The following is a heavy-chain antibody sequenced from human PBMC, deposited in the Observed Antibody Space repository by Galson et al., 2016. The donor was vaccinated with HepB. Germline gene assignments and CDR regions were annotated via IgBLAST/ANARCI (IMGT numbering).Heavy chain of an antibody. CDR3: ARDEEWGYYYGMDV. V-gene: IGHV3-21*01. CDR2: ISSRSCYI. J-gene: IGHJ6*02. Sequence: SLRLSCAASGFTFRSSNMNCVRQAPGKGLEWVSSISSRSCYIYYTDSVKGRFTVSRDNAKNSMYLQMNSLRAEDTAVYYCARDEEWGYYYGMDVWGQGTPVTVSS. D-gene: IGHD3-3*01. CDR1: GFTFRSSN.